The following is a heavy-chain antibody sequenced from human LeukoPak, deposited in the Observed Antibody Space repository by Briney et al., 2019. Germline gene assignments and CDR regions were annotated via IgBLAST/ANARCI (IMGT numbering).Heavy chain of an antibody. CDR2: IRSKAYGGTT. Sequence: GGSLGLSCTASGFTFGDYAMSWVRQAPGKGLEWVGFIRSKAYGGTTEYAASVKGRFTISRDDSKSIAYLQMNSLNTEDTAVYYCTRASYCSSTSCYTEMYYFDYWGQGTLVTVSS. J-gene: IGHJ4*02. CDR3: TRASYCSSTSCYTEMYYFDY. CDR1: GFTFGDYA. V-gene: IGHV3-49*04. D-gene: IGHD2-2*02.